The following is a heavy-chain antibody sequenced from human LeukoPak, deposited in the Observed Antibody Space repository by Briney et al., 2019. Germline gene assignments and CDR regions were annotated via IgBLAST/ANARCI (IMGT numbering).Heavy chain of an antibody. Sequence: PGGSLRLSCAASGFIFSSYSMSWLRQAPEKGLEWVSFISCSGCRTYYADSVKGRFTISRDNSKNTLYLQMNSLRAEDTAVFYCAKEPRHCGGDCFSLLDYWGQGTLVTVSS. CDR2: ISCSGCRT. CDR3: AKEPRHCGGDCFSLLDY. D-gene: IGHD2-21*02. J-gene: IGHJ4*02. CDR1: GFIFSSYS. V-gene: IGHV3-23*01.